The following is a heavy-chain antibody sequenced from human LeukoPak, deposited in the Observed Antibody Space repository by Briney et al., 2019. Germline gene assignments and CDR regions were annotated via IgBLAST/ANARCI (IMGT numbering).Heavy chain of an antibody. CDR1: GFTLRTHA. D-gene: IGHD6-19*01. J-gene: IGHJ4*02. CDR2: IPGNGDST. Sequence: GGSLRLSCATSGFTLRTHAMTWVRQAPGKGLEWVSCIPGNGDSTYYADSVKGRFTISRDNSKNTLYLQMDSLRAEDTAVYYCAKHVGSGWATDFFDSWGQGALVTVSS. V-gene: IGHV3-23*01. CDR3: AKHVGSGWATDFFDS.